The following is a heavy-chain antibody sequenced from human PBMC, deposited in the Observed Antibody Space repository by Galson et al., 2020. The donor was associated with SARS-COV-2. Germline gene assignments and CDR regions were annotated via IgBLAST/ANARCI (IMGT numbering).Heavy chain of an antibody. Sequence: SGPTLVKPTQTLTLTCTFSGFSLSTSGVGVGWIRQPPGKALEWLALIYWDDDKRYSPSLKSRLTITKDTSKNQVVLTMTNMDPVDTATYYCAHRRGYGGKWAYCDYWGQGTLGTVSS. CDR1: GFSLSTSGVG. CDR2: IYWDDDK. D-gene: IGHD5-12*01. V-gene: IGHV2-5*02. CDR3: AHRRGYGGKWAYCDY. J-gene: IGHJ4*02.